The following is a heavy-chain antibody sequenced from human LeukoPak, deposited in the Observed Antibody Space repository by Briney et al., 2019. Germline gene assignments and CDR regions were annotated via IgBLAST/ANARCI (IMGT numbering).Heavy chain of an antibody. V-gene: IGHV4-59*08. D-gene: IGHD5-12*01. CDR1: GGSISSYY. CDR3: AGERGYSGSFDY. Sequence: PSETLSLTCTVSGGSISSYYWSWIRQPPGKGLVWIGYIYYSGSTNYNPSLKSRVTISVDTSKNQFSLKLSSVTAADTAVYYCAGERGYSGSFDYWGQGTLVTVSS. J-gene: IGHJ4*02. CDR2: IYYSGST.